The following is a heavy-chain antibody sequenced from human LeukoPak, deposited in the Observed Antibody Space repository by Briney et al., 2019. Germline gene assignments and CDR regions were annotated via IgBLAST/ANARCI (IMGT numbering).Heavy chain of an antibody. D-gene: IGHD2/OR15-2a*01. CDR3: ARENFLYGKAAFDV. CDR2: ISYDGNSK. CDR1: SVNTYN. Sequence: GTSLRLSCEGFSVNTYNINWVRQAPGKGLEWVAVISYDGNSKFYADSVKGRLIVSRDTSKNTVSLQMNSLRGEDTGVYYCARENFLYGKAAFDVWGQGTLVIVSS. J-gene: IGHJ4*02. V-gene: IGHV3-30-3*01.